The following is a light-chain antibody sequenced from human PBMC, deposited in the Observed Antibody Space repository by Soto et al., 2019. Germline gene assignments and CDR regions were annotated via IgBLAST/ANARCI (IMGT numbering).Light chain of an antibody. CDR3: QQYHRYST. Sequence: DIQRTPGPSTLSASIGDRVTITCRASQSINAWLAWYQQKPGKAPKLLIYDVSTLDSGVPSRFSGSAPGTEFTLTISNLESDDIATYYCQQYHRYSTFGQGTKVDIK. CDR2: DVS. J-gene: IGKJ1*01. V-gene: IGKV1-5*01. CDR1: QSINAW.